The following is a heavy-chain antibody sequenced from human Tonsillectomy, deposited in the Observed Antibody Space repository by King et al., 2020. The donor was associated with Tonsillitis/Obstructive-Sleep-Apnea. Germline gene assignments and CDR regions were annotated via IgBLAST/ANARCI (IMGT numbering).Heavy chain of an antibody. CDR3: ERDPSEYSSSYLLYY. V-gene: IGHV1-69*01. CDR1: GGTFSSYA. Sequence: VQLVESGAEVKKPGSSVKVSCKASGGTFSSYAINWVRQAPGQGLEWMGGIIPIFGTANYAQRFQGRVTITADESTSTAYMELSSLRSEDTAVYYCERDPSEYSSSYLLYYWGQGTLVTVSS. J-gene: IGHJ4*02. D-gene: IGHD6-6*01. CDR2: IIPIFGTA.